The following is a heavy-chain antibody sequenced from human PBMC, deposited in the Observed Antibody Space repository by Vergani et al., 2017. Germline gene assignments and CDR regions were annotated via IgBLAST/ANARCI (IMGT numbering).Heavy chain of an antibody. V-gene: IGHV3-9*01. Sequence: EVQLVESGGGLVQPGRSLRLSCAASGFTFDAYAMHWVRQAPGKGLEWISGISWNSGSIGYADSVKGRFTISRDNAKNSLYLQMNSLRAEDTALYYCAKQHSTGARAFDIWGQGTMVTVSS. D-gene: IGHD2-2*01. CDR1: GFTFDAYA. CDR3: AKQHSTGARAFDI. J-gene: IGHJ3*02. CDR2: ISWNSGSI.